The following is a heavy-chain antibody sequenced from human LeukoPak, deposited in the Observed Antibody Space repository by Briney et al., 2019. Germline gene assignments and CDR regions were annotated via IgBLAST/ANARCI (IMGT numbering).Heavy chain of an antibody. CDR1: GDSITTSY. V-gene: IGHV4-4*07. CDR2: IDTSGTA. J-gene: IGHJ5*02. Sequence: SETLSLTCTVSGDSITTSYWNWIRQPAGKGLEWIGRIDTSGTANYNPSLRSRVTMSVDTSKNQLSLNLRSVTATDTAVYYCATGPTWLDPWGQGTLVTVSS. CDR3: ATGPTWLDP.